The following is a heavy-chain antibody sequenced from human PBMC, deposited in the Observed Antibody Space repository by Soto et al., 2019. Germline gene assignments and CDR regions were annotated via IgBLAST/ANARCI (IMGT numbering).Heavy chain of an antibody. V-gene: IGHV6-1*01. CDR2: AYYRSQWYY. J-gene: IGHJ6*02. Sequence: SQTLPLTCAISGDSVSSNSAAWKCIRQSPSRGLEWLGRAYYRSQWYYDSAVSVRSRITVIPDTSKNQFSLQLNSVTPEDTAVYYCTKQKGDSRTYNGLDGWGQGTTVPVSS. D-gene: IGHD2-21*02. CDR3: TKQKGDSRTYNGLDG. CDR1: GDSVSSNSAA.